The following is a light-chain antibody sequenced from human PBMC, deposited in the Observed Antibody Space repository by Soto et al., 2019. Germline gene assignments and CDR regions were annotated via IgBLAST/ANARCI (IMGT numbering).Light chain of an antibody. J-gene: IGLJ1*01. Sequence: QSALTQPASVSGSPGQSITISCTRSSTDFENYNLVSWYQHCPDKAPKLIIYEGTKRPSEISDRFSGSESDTTASLTISSLQAEDEANYYCSSYAGNNIFVFGTGTKVTVL. CDR3: SSYAGNNIFV. CDR1: STDFENYNL. CDR2: EGT. V-gene: IGLV2-23*01.